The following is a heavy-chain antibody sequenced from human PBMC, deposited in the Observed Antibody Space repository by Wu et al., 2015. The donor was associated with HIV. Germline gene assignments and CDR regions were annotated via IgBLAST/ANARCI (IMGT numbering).Heavy chain of an antibody. D-gene: IGHD6-6*01. J-gene: IGHJ6*03. V-gene: IGHV1-69*12. CDR1: GGTFSSYA. CDR2: IIPIFGTA. Sequence: QVQLVQSGAEVKKPGSSVKVSCKASGGTFSSYAISWVRQAPGQGLEWMGGIIPIFGTANYAQKFQGRVTITADESTSTAYMELSSLRSEDTAVYYCARGIGIAARPGYYYYYMDVWGKGTTVTVSS. CDR3: ARGIGIAARPGYYYYYMDV.